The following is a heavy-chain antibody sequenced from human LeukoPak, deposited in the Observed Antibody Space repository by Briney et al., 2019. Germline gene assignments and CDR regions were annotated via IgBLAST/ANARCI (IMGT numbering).Heavy chain of an antibody. CDR1: GFTFSRDA. J-gene: IGHJ6*03. CDR2: ISDDGSTK. CDR3: VGGGSGNYKGYYYYMAV. Sequence: PGGSLRLSCAASGFTFSRDAMHWVRQAPGKGLEWVAIISDDGSTKYYADSVKGRFIISRDNSNNTLYLGMDSLRVEDTAVYYCVGGGSGNYKGYYYYMAVWGKGTTVTVSS. V-gene: IGHV3-30-3*01. D-gene: IGHD3-10*01.